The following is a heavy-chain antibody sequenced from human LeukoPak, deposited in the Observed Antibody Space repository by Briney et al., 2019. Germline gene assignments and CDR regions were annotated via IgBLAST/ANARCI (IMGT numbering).Heavy chain of an antibody. V-gene: IGHV4-59*01. CDR3: AIGRPGSSLTFFDY. CDR2: IYYSGST. D-gene: IGHD1-26*01. Sequence: SGTLSVTCTVSGGSISSYFWSWIRQPRGKGLEWVGYIYYSGSTNYNPSLKSRVTISVDTSKNQYSRKLSSVTAADTAVDYCAIGRPGSSLTFFDYWGQGTLVSVSS. J-gene: IGHJ4*02. CDR1: GGSISSYF.